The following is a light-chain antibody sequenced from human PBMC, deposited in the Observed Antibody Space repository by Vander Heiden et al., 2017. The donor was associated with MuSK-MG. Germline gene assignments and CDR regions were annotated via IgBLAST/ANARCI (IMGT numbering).Light chain of an antibody. V-gene: IGKV3-20*01. J-gene: IGKJ2*01. CDR3: HHDGTSPYT. CDR1: QSGSSGY. Sequence: RSRQSGSSGYLAWYRQKPGQAPVLLIYSTSIRANGVPDRFSGSRSGTDFTLTISGVEPEDFAVYFCHHDGTSPYTFGQGTKLEI. CDR2: STS.